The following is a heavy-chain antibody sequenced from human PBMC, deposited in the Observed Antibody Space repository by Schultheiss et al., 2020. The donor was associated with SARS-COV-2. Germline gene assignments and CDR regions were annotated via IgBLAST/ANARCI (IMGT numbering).Heavy chain of an antibody. Sequence: ASVKVSCKPSGYTFTGYYIHWVRQAPGQGLEWMGWINPNRGGTNYAQKFQGRVTMTRDTSISTADMELSRLRSDDTAVYYCARGRGVVPAARFNWFDPWGQGTLVTVAS. CDR1: GYTFTGYY. D-gene: IGHD2-2*01. CDR3: ARGRGVVPAARFNWFDP. J-gene: IGHJ5*02. V-gene: IGHV1-2*02. CDR2: INPNRGGT.